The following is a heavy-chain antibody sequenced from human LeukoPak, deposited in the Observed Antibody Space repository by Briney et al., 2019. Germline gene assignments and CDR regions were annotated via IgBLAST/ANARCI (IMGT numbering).Heavy chain of an antibody. CDR2: IYYSGST. CDR1: GGSISSSSYF. Sequence: PSETLSLTCTVSGGSISSSSYFWGWIRQPPGKGLEWIGSIYYSGSTYYNPSLKSRVTISVDTSKNQFSLKLSSVTAADTAVYYCARARPGEYYDSSGHFDYWGQGTLVTVSS. J-gene: IGHJ4*02. D-gene: IGHD3-22*01. V-gene: IGHV4-39*01. CDR3: ARARPGEYYDSSGHFDY.